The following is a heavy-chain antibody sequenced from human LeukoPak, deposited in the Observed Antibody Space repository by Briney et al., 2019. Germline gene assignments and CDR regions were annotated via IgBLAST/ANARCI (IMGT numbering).Heavy chain of an antibody. D-gene: IGHD2-2*02. CDR3: ARETYCSSITCYNVVDAFDI. CDR2: MYYSGST. Sequence: SETLSLTCTVSGGSISSYYWSWIRQPPGKGLEWIGYMYYSGSTNYNPSLKSRVTMSVDTSKNQFSLKLNSVTAADTAVYYCARETYCSSITCYNVVDAFDIWGQGTMVTVSS. V-gene: IGHV4-59*01. J-gene: IGHJ3*02. CDR1: GGSISSYY.